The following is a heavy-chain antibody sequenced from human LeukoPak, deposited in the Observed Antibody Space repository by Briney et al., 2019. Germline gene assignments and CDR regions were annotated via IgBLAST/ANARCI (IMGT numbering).Heavy chain of an antibody. CDR2: IKQDGSEK. CDR3: ARDQYDFWSGYDGMDV. J-gene: IGHJ6*02. CDR1: GFTFSSYW. Sequence: GGSLRLSCAASGFTFSSYWMSWVRQAPGKGLEWVANIKQDGSEKYYVDSVKGRFTISRDNAKNSLYLQMNSLRAEDTAVYYCARDQYDFWSGYDGMDVWGQGTTVTVSS. V-gene: IGHV3-7*01. D-gene: IGHD3-3*01.